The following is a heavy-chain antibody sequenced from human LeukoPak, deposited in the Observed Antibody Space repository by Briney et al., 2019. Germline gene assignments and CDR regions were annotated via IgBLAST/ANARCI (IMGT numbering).Heavy chain of an antibody. CDR3: ARLARPPGFWSGYLEKFDY. D-gene: IGHD3-3*01. CDR1: GGSFSGYY. CDR2: INHSGST. V-gene: IGHV4-34*01. Sequence: SETLSLTCAVYGGSFSGYYWSWIRQPPGKGLEWIGEINHSGSTNYNPSLKSRVTISVDTSKNQFSLKLSSVTAADTAVYYCARLARPPGFWSGYLEKFDYWGQGTLVTVSS. J-gene: IGHJ4*02.